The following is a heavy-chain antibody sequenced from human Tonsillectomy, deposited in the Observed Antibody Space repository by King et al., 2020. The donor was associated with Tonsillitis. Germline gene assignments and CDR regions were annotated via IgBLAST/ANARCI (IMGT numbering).Heavy chain of an antibody. CDR1: GYTFTSYD. J-gene: IGHJ4*02. V-gene: IGHV1-8*01. CDR2: MNPNSGNT. CDR3: ARPKLIAVAGDFDY. D-gene: IGHD6-19*01. Sequence: VQLVESGAEVKKPGASVKVSCKASGYTFTSYDINWVRQATGQGLEWMGWMNPNSGNTGYAQKFQGRVTMTRNTSISTAYMVLSSLRSEDTAVYYCARPKLIAVAGDFDYWGQGTLVTVSS.